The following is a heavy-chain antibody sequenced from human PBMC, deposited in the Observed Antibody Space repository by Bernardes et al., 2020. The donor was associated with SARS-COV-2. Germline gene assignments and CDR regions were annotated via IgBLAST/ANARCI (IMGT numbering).Heavy chain of an antibody. J-gene: IGHJ4*02. D-gene: IGHD2-21*01. CDR1: GFTFNSYC. V-gene: IGHV3-21*01. CDR3: VRDFDVVVMPARRPFLY. CDR2: IGTSGTI. Sequence: GSLRLSCATSGFTFNSYCMSWIRQAPGKGLEWVASIGTSGTIFYADAFKGRFTISRDDGNNSLFLQMNTLRAEDTAVYYCVRDFDVVVMPARRPFLYWGQGTLVTVSS.